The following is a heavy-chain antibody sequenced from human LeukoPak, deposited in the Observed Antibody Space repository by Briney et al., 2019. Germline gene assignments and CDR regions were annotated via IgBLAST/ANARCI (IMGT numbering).Heavy chain of an antibody. CDR3: ARAISDYGGNEDAFDI. Sequence: QPGRSLRLSCAASGFIFDDYAMHWVRQAPGKGLEWVSGISLNGGTKGYADSVKGRFTISRDNAKNSLYLQMNSLRAEDTAVYYCARAISDYGGNEDAFDIWGQGTMVTVSS. CDR1: GFIFDDYA. D-gene: IGHD4-23*01. J-gene: IGHJ3*02. V-gene: IGHV3-9*01. CDR2: ISLNGGTK.